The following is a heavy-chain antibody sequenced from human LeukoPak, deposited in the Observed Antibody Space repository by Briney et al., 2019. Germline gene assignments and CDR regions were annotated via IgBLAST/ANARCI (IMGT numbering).Heavy chain of an antibody. V-gene: IGHV4-59*01. D-gene: IGHD6-19*01. J-gene: IGHJ6*02. CDR2: IYYSGST. CDR1: GGSISSYY. Sequence: PSETLSLTCTVSGGSISSYYWSWTRQPPGKGLEWIGYIYYSGSTNYNPSLKSRVTISVDTSKNQFSLKLSSVTAADTAVYYCARGYSSGWDYYYYGMDVWGQGTTVTVSS. CDR3: ARGYSSGWDYYYYGMDV.